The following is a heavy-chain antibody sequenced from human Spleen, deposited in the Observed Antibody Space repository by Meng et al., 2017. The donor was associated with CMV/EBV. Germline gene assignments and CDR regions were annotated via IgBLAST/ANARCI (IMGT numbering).Heavy chain of an antibody. Sequence: GESLKISCQGSKDEFLRYWIGWVRRMPGKGLEWMGIIYPYDSDTRYSPSFQGQVTMSVDKSISTAYLRWSSLQGSDTAVYYCARSSHGSTWAFDYWGQGTLVTVSS. D-gene: IGHD6-13*01. J-gene: IGHJ4*02. CDR2: IYPYDSDT. CDR3: ARSSHGSTWAFDY. CDR1: KDEFLRYW. V-gene: IGHV5-51*01.